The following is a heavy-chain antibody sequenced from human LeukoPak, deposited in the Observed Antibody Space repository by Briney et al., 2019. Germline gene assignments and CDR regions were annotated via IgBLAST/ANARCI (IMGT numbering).Heavy chain of an antibody. CDR3: ARSPDILTGENFDY. CDR2: INPTGGST. D-gene: IGHD3-9*01. CDR1: GYTFTGYY. J-gene: IGHJ4*02. Sequence: GASVKVSCKASGYTFTGYYMHWVRQAPGEGLEWMGIINPTGGSTSYAQKFHDRVTMTRDTSIRTAYMEVSRLRSDDTAVYYCARSPDILTGENFDYWGQGTLVTVSS. V-gene: IGHV1-2*02.